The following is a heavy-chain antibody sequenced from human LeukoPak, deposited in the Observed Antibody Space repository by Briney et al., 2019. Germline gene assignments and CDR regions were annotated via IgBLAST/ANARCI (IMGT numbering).Heavy chain of an antibody. D-gene: IGHD3-10*01. CDR3: ARVRGRFGELLY. V-gene: IGHV4-59*01. J-gene: IGHJ4*02. CDR2: IYYSGST. Sequence: SETLSLTCTVSGGSISSYYWSWIRQPPGKGLEWIGYIYYSGSTNYNPSLKSRVTISVDTSKNQFSLKLSSVTAADTAVYYCARVRGRFGELLYWGQGTLVTVSS. CDR1: GGSISSYY.